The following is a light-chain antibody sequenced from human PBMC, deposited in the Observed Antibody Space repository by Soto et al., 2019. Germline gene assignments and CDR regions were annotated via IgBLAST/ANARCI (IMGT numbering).Light chain of an antibody. J-gene: IGKJ5*01. V-gene: IGKV1-9*01. Sequence: DIQLTQSPSFLSASVGDRVTITCRASQGISSYLAWYQQNPGKAPELLIYAASTLQSGVPSRFSGSGSGTEFTLTISSLQPEDFATYYCQQVNTFPVTFGQGTRLEIK. CDR1: QGISSY. CDR2: AAS. CDR3: QQVNTFPVT.